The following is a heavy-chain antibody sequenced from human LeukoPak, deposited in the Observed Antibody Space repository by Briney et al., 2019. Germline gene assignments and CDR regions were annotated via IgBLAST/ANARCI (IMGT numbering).Heavy chain of an antibody. V-gene: IGHV4-34*01. Sequence: PSETLSLTCAAYGGSFSGYYWSWIRQPPGKGLEWIGEINHSGSTNYNPSLKSRVTISVDTSKNQFSLKLSSVTAADTAVYYCARWYRRDGYYFSYWYFDLWGRGTLVTVSS. D-gene: IGHD3-22*01. CDR3: ARWYRRDGYYFSYWYFDL. J-gene: IGHJ2*01. CDR1: GGSFSGYY. CDR2: INHSGST.